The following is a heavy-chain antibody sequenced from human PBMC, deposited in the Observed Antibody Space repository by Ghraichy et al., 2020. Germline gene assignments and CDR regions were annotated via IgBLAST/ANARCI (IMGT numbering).Heavy chain of an antibody. D-gene: IGHD3-10*02. CDR1: GFSLSTSGVG. Sequence: SGPTLVKPTQTLTLTCTFSGFSLSTSGVGVGWIRQPPGKALEWLALIYWDDDKRYSPSLKSRLTVTKDTSKNQVVLSMTNMDPLDTATYYCVRIGGGLFGELQYGMDVWGQGTTVTVSS. CDR3: VRIGGGLFGELQYGMDV. CDR2: IYWDDDK. V-gene: IGHV2-5*02. J-gene: IGHJ6*02.